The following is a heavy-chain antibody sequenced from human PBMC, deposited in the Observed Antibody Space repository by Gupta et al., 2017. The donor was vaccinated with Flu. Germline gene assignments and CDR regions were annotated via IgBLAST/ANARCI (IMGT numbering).Heavy chain of an antibody. CDR3: ARLFGYSSSSGPEYFQH. Sequence: EVQLVESGGGLVQPGGSLRLSCAASGFTFSRYWMRWVRQATGKGLEWVANIKQDGSEKYYVDSVKGRFTISRDNAKNSLYLQMNSLRAEDTAVYYCARLFGYSSSSGPEYFQHWGQGTLVTVSS. CDR1: GFTFSRYW. D-gene: IGHD6-6*01. CDR2: IKQDGSEK. V-gene: IGHV3-7*01. J-gene: IGHJ1*01.